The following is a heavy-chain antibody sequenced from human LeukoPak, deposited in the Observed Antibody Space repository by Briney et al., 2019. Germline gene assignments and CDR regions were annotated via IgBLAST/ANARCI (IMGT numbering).Heavy chain of an antibody. Sequence: PSETLSLTCTVSGGSISSSSYYWGWIRQPPGTGLEWIGSIYYSGSTYYNPSLKSRVTVSVDTSKNQFSLKLSSVIAADTAVYYPISYGSGSPLWYFDLWGRGTLVTVSS. D-gene: IGHD3-10*01. CDR2: IYYSGST. CDR1: GGSISSSSYY. CDR3: ISYGSGSPLWYFDL. J-gene: IGHJ2*01. V-gene: IGHV4-39*01.